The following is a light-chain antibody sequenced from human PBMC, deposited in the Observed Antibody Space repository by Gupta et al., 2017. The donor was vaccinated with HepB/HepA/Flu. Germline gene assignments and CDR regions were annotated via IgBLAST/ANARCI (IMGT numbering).Light chain of an antibody. CDR3: ISYTTKSTWV. J-gene: IGLJ3*02. V-gene: IGLV2-14*03. CDR2: DVR. Sequence: QSALTPPASVSGSPGQSITISCTGTSNDVGAYNYVSWYQQHPGKAPKLMIYDVRYRPSGISYRFSGSKSDNTASLTISGLQAEDEADYYCISYTTKSTWVFGGGTKLTVL. CDR1: SNDVGAYNY.